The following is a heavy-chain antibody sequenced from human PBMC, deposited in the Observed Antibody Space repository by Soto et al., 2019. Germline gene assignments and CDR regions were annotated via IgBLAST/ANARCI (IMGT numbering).Heavy chain of an antibody. CDR3: ARDAAAGLNDY. CDR2: ISAYKGNT. J-gene: IGHJ4*02. CDR1: GYTFTSYG. D-gene: IGHD6-13*01. V-gene: IGHV1-18*01. Sequence: QVQLVQSGAEVKKPGASVKVSCKASGYTFTSYGISWVRQAPGQGLEWMGWISAYKGNTTYAQKLQGRAPLTTDTSTSTAYMEVRSLRSDDPAVYYCARDAAAGLNDYWGQGTLVTVSS.